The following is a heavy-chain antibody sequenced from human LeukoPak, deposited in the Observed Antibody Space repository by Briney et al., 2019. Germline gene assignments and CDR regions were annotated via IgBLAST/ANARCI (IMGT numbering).Heavy chain of an antibody. D-gene: IGHD5-24*01. Sequence: GGSLRLSCAASGFTFSNHWMTWVRQAPGKGLEWVANINQDGRTEQYVDSAKGRFTISRDNARNTVSLQMNSLRDKDAAVYYCARDLGWLHLGDWGPGTLVTVSS. CDR2: INQDGRTE. J-gene: IGHJ4*02. CDR1: GFTFSNHW. V-gene: IGHV3-7*01. CDR3: ARDLGWLHLGD.